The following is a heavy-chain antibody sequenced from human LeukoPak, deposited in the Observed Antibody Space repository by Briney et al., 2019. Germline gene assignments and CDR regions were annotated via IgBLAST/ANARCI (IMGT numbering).Heavy chain of an antibody. CDR3: ARFCRDYDSSGYYTFDY. CDR2: IYYSGST. J-gene: IGHJ4*02. Sequence: SETLSLTCTVSGGSISSGDYYWSWIRLPPGKGLEWIGYIYYSGSTYYNPSLKSRVTISVDTSKNQFSLKLSSVTAADTAVYYCARFCRDYDSSGYYTFDYLGQGTLVTVSS. CDR1: GGSISSGDYY. V-gene: IGHV4-30-4*08. D-gene: IGHD3-22*01.